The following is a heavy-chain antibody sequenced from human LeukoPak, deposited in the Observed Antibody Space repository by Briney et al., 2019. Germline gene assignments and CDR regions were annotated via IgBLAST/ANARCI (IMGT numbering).Heavy chain of an antibody. J-gene: IGHJ4*02. D-gene: IGHD6-13*01. CDR3: ARGLRITSAGHFLDY. CDR2: ISSHGSDK. CDR1: GFTFSSYA. V-gene: IGHV3-30*01. Sequence: GGSLRLSCAASGFTFSSYAVHWVRQAPGKGLEWVAVISSHGSDKYYADPVKGRFTIPRDNSKNTLYLQMNSLRDEDTAVYYCARGLRITSAGHFLDYWGQGTLVTVSS.